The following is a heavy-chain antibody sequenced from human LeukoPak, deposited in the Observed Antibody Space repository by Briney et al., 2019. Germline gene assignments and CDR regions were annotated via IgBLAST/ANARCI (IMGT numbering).Heavy chain of an antibody. Sequence: PSETLSLTCAVYGGSFSGYYWSWIRQPPGKGLEWIGEINHSGSTNYNPSLKRRVTISVDTSKNQFSLKLSSVTAADTAVYYCARGDLYSSSWSKPYYFDYWGQGTLVTVSS. CDR1: GGSFSGYY. CDR2: INHSGST. CDR3: ARGDLYSSSWSKPYYFDY. D-gene: IGHD6-13*01. J-gene: IGHJ4*02. V-gene: IGHV4-34*01.